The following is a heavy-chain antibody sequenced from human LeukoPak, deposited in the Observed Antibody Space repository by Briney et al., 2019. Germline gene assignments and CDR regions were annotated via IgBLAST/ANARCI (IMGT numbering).Heavy chain of an antibody. CDR2: ISDTGSI. Sequence: MPSETLSLTCAVYGGSFSGYYWSWIRQPPGKGLEWIAYISDTGSINYNPSLKSRVTISLETSKNQFSLKLSSVTAADTAVYYCAGHHPRNTVDFWGQGTLVTVSS. CDR1: GGSFSGYY. J-gene: IGHJ4*02. V-gene: IGHV4-59*08. CDR3: AGHHPRNTVDF. D-gene: IGHD2/OR15-2a*01.